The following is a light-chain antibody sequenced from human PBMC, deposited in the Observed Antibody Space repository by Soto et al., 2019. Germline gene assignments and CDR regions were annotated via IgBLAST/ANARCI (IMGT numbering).Light chain of an antibody. CDR2: KAS. CDR3: QQYENYWT. V-gene: IGKV1-5*03. Sequence: DIQMTQSPSTLSASVGDRVTITCRASQSINNWLAWYQQKPGKAPNLLIYKASTLESGVPSRFSGSGSGTEFTLTISSLQPEDFGIYYCQQYENYWTFGQGTKV. J-gene: IGKJ1*01. CDR1: QSINNW.